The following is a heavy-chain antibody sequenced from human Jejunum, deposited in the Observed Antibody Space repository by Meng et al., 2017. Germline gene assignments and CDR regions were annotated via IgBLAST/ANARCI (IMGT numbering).Heavy chain of an antibody. CDR2: VYHSGST. Sequence: QVQLQESDPGLVKPAETLSLTCAVSGGSIESNNWWTWIRQPPGQGLEWIGEVYHSGSTHYNPSLQSRVTISIDNSKNRFSLSLNSVTAADTAIYYCARADYVRYFDLWGRGTLVTVSS. CDR1: GGSIESNNW. CDR3: ARADYVRYFDL. J-gene: IGHJ2*01. D-gene: IGHD3-10*02. V-gene: IGHV4-4*02.